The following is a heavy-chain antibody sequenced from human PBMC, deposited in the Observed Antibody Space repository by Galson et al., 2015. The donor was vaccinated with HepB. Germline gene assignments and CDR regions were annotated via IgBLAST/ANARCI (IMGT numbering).Heavy chain of an antibody. CDR1: GYTFTSYG. V-gene: IGHV1-18*01. J-gene: IGHJ6*03. Sequence: SVKVSCKASGYTFTSYGISWVRQAPGQGLEWMGWISAYNGNTNYAQKLQGRVTMTTDTSTSTACMELRSLRSDDTAVYYCARRVPRTVDYYMDVWGKGTTVTVSS. CDR2: ISAYNGNT. CDR3: ARRVPRTVDYYMDV.